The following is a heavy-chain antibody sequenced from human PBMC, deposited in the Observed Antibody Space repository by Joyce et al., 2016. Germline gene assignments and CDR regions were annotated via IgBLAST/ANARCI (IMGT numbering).Heavy chain of an antibody. V-gene: IGHV4-59*11. J-gene: IGHJ4*02. CDR3: ARTDEWVDF. CDR2: IYYTGTT. D-gene: IGHD1-26*01. CDR1: GAFISDHH. Sequence: QVQLRESGPRLVKPAETLSLSCSVSGAFISDHHWTWIRQPPGKAIEWVGHIYYTGTTTYKPSLRSRLSISMDPSRTQCSLELRSVTEADTAIYFCARTDEWVDFWGQGVLVTVSS.